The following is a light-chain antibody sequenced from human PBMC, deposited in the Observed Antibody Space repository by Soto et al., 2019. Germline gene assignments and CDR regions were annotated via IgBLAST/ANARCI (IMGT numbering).Light chain of an antibody. Sequence: DIQMTQSPSSLSASVGDRVTITCRASQNIANYLNWYQQKPGKAPNLLIYAASSLQSGVPSRFSGSGSGTDFTLTISSLQPEDFATHYCQHSYTTPITFGQGTRLEIK. CDR3: QHSYTTPIT. V-gene: IGKV1-39*01. CDR2: AAS. CDR1: QNIANY. J-gene: IGKJ5*01.